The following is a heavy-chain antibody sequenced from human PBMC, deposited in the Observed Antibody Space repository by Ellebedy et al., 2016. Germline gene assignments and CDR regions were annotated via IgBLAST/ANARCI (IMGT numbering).Heavy chain of an antibody. V-gene: IGHV3-48*02. CDR3: ARDGVSSGYYYFYYYYYGMDV. D-gene: IGHD3-22*01. CDR2: ISSSSSTI. CDR1: GFTFSSYS. J-gene: IGHJ6*02. Sequence: GESLKISXAASGFTFSSYSMNWVRQAPGKGLEWVSYISSSSSTIYYADSVKGRFTISRDNAKNSLYLQMNSLRDEDTAVYYCARDGVSSGYYYFYYYYYGMDVWGQGTTVTVSS.